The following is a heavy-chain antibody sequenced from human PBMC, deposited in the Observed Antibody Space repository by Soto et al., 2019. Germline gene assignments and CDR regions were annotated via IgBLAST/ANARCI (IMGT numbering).Heavy chain of an antibody. CDR2: SSGGGEKE. V-gene: IGHV3-23*01. J-gene: IGHJ6*02. CDR3: EKDRYSDDDVGVHFQYRMHL. CDR1: GVPFGVFA. Sequence: GGSLRLSCAGSGVPFGVFARRWVRQAPGKGLEWVSGSSGGGEKEYSAESVKGRFTVSREHSKNILYLQMDTLRVEDTAIYFCEKDRYSDDDVGVHFQYRMHLWGQGTKVT. D-gene: IGHD5-12*01.